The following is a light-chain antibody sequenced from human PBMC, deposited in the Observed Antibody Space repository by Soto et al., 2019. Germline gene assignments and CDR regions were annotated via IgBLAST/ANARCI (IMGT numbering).Light chain of an antibody. CDR1: QNIYTW. Sequence: DYQVTQSPSTLSASVGDRVTITCRASQNIYTWLAWYQQKPGIAPKLLIHKASTLESGVPSRFSGSGFGTEFTITISGLQHEDSATYYCQQYERYSTFGQGTKVDIK. V-gene: IGKV1-5*03. CDR3: QQYERYST. J-gene: IGKJ1*01. CDR2: KAS.